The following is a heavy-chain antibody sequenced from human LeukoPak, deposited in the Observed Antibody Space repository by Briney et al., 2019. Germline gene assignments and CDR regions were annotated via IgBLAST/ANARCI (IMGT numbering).Heavy chain of an antibody. V-gene: IGHV3-74*01. CDR3: ASYLTSIPSGMDV. J-gene: IGHJ6*02. Sequence: GGSLRLSCAASGFTFSSYWMHWLRQEPRKGLVWVSRVSTDGSSRSYADSVKGRFTISRDNGKNTLYLQMNSLRAEDTAVYYCASYLTSIPSGMDVWGQGATVTVSS. CDR2: VSTDGSSR. D-gene: IGHD2/OR15-2a*01. CDR1: GFTFSSYW.